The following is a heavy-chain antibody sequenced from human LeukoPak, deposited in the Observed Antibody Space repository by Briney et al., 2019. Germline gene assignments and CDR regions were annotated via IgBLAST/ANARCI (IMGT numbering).Heavy chain of an antibody. CDR2: IKQDGSEK. V-gene: IGHV3-7*01. Sequence: GGSLRLSCAASGFTFSSYWVSWVRQAPGKGLEWVANIKQDGSEKYYVDSVKGRFTISRDNAKNSLYLQMNSLRAEDTAVYYCARETSDGTPSYGDYVDYWGQGTLVTVSS. D-gene: IGHD4-17*01. CDR1: GFTFSSYW. CDR3: ARETSDGTPSYGDYVDY. J-gene: IGHJ4*02.